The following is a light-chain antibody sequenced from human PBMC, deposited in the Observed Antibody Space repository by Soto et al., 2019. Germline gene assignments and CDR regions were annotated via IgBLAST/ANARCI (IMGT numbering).Light chain of an antibody. V-gene: IGKV1-33*01. CDR1: QGISTS. Sequence: DIQMTQSPSSLSASVGDTITITCRASQGISTSLNWYQLKPGEAPKLLIYDASNLATGVPSRFSGSVSGTHFTFTVSSLQTEDIATYYCHQYNNDPFTFGPGTKVDLK. CDR3: HQYNNDPFT. CDR2: DAS. J-gene: IGKJ3*01.